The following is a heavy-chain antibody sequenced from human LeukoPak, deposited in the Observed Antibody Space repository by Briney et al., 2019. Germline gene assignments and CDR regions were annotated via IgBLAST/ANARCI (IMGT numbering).Heavy chain of an antibody. D-gene: IGHD6-6*01. J-gene: IGHJ4*02. CDR1: GGTFSSYA. Sequence: ASVKVSCKASGGTFSSYAISWVRQAPGQGLEWMGRIIPIFGTANYAQKFQGRVTITTDESTSTAYMELSSLRSEDTAVCYCASLAARGLDYWGQGTLVTVSS. CDR2: IIPIFGTA. CDR3: ASLAARGLDY. V-gene: IGHV1-69*05.